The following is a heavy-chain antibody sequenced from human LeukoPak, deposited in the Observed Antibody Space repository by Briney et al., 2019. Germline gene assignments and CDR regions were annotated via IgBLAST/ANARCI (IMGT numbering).Heavy chain of an antibody. V-gene: IGHV4-59*01. CDR3: AAGRRADSSSSSGFDY. CDR2: IFYTGST. CDR1: SGSIRGYY. Sequence: PSETLSLTCTVSSGSIRGYYWSWIRQTPGKGLEVIGYIFYTGSTNYNPSLKSRVTISLDTSKSQFSLKLTSVTAADTAVYYCAAGRRADSSSSSGFDYWGQGTVVTVSS. J-gene: IGHJ4*02. D-gene: IGHD6-6*01.